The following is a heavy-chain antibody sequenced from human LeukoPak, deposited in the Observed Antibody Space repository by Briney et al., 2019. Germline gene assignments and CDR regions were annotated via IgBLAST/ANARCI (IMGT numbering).Heavy chain of an antibody. J-gene: IGHJ4*02. V-gene: IGHV3-23*01. CDR2: LSPTGIST. Sequence: GGSLRLSCAASGFTFSTYAMSWVRQAPGKGLEWVSTLSPTGISTYYADSVKGRFTISRGNSKNTLFLQMNNLRAEDTAVYYCAKEQYNSSASPFDYWGQGTLVTVSS. D-gene: IGHD6-19*01. CDR1: GFTFSTYA. CDR3: AKEQYNSSASPFDY.